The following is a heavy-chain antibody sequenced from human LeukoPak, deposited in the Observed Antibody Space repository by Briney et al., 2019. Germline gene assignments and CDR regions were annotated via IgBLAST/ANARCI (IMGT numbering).Heavy chain of an antibody. D-gene: IGHD5-18*01. J-gene: IGHJ4*02. CDR3: AKPRLNSYGLLIDY. V-gene: IGHV3-23*01. CDR1: GFTFSSYA. CDR2: ISGSGGST. Sequence: PGGSLRLSCAASGFTFSSYAMSWVRQAPGKGLEWVSAISGSGGSTYYADSVKGRFTISRDNSKNTLYLQMNSLRAEDTAVYYCAKPRLNSYGLLIDYWGQGTLVTVSS.